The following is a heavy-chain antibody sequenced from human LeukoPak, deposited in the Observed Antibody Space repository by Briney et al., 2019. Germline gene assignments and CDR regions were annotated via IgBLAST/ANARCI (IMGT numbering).Heavy chain of an antibody. D-gene: IGHD1-26*01. V-gene: IGHV4-39*01. CDR1: GGSISSSYY. J-gene: IGHJ4*02. CDR2: IYYSGST. Sequence: PSETLSLTCTVSGGSISSSYYWGWIRQPPGKGLEWIGSIYYSGSTYYNPSLKSRVTISVDTSKNQFSLKLSSVTAADTAVYYCARIVGASDYWGQGTLVTVSS. CDR3: ARIVGASDY.